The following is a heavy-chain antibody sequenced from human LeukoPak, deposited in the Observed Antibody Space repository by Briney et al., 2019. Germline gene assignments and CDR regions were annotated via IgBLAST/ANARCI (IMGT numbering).Heavy chain of an antibody. V-gene: IGHV3-21*01. D-gene: IGHD4-23*01. Sequence: GGSLRLSCAASGFTFSTYSMNWVRQAPGKGLEWVSSITSTSSYTYYADSVKGRFTISRDSAENSLYLQMNSLRAEDTALYYCAREDYGGIDFWGQGILVTVSS. CDR3: AREDYGGIDF. CDR2: ITSTSSYT. CDR1: GFTFSTYS. J-gene: IGHJ4*02.